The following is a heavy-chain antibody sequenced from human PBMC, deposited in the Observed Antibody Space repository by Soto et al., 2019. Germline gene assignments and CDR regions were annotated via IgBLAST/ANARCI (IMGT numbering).Heavy chain of an antibody. Sequence: PGGSLRLSCAASRFTVSSNYMIWVRQAPGKGLEWVSVIYSGGSTYYADSVKGRFTISRDNSKNTLYLQMNSLRAEDTAVYYCARDRVESGYPEYFQHWGQGTLVTVSS. CDR1: RFTVSSNY. CDR2: IYSGGST. J-gene: IGHJ1*01. CDR3: ARDRVESGYPEYFQH. D-gene: IGHD3-22*01. V-gene: IGHV3-53*01.